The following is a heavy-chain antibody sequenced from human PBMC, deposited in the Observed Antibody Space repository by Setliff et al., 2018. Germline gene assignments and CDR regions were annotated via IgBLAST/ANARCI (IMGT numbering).Heavy chain of an antibody. D-gene: IGHD6-13*01. CDR3: ARTMYSSSWYGAFDI. V-gene: IGHV4-59*01. Sequence: SETLSLTCTVSGGSISSYYRNWIRQPPGKGLEWIGYIHYSGSPNYHPSLKSRVSTSVDTSQNQISLKLSSVTAADTAVYYCARTMYSSSWYGAFDIWGQGTMVTVSS. J-gene: IGHJ3*02. CDR2: IHYSGSP. CDR1: GGSISSYY.